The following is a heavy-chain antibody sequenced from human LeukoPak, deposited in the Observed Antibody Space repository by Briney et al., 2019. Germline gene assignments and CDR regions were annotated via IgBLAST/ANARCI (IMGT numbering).Heavy chain of an antibody. D-gene: IGHD2-8*01. CDR3: ARASPLGYCTNGVCYRLVDAFDI. J-gene: IGHJ3*02. V-gene: IGHV4-59*01. CDR2: IYYSGST. Sequence: SETLSLTCAVYGGSFSGYYWSWIRQPPGKGLEWIGYIYYSGSTNYNPSLKSRVTISVDTSKNQFSLKLSSVTAADTAVYYCARASPLGYCTNGVCYRLVDAFDIWGQGTMVTVSS. CDR1: GGSFSGYY.